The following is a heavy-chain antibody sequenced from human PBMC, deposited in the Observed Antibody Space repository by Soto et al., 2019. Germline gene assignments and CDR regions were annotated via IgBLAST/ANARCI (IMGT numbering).Heavy chain of an antibody. CDR1: GFTFSLYA. V-gene: IGHV3-23*01. CDR3: GGGGGGGGGGGGADY. D-gene: IGHD3-16*01. CDR2: ISVSGAST. J-gene: IGHJ4*02. Sequence: EVQLLESGGGLAQPGGSLRLSCAASGFTFSLYAMSWVRQAPGKGLEWVTGISVSGASTYYADSVKGRFTISRDNSKNTLYLQMNSLRAEDTALYYCGGGGGGGGGGGGADYWGQGTLVTVSS.